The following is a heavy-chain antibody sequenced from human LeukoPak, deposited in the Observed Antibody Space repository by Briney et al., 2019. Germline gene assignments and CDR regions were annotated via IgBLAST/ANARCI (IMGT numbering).Heavy chain of an antibody. CDR2: IVVGSGNA. J-gene: IGHJ4*02. V-gene: IGHV1-58*01. CDR1: GFTFSNSA. CDR3: AADIVGSQLH. D-gene: IGHD1-26*01. Sequence: SVRVSCKASGFTFSNSAVQWVRQARGQRLEWIGWIVVGSGNANYARKFQERVTIARDVSTNTAYMQLSSLRSEDTAIYYCAADIVGSQLHWGQGTVVTVSS.